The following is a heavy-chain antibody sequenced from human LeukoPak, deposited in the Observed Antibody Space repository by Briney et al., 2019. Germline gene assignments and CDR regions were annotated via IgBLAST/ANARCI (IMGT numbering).Heavy chain of an antibody. D-gene: IGHD6-13*01. CDR2: IYTSGST. J-gene: IGHJ3*02. Sequence: SETLSLTRTVSGGSISSYYWSWIRQPAGKGLEWIGRIYTSGSTNYNPSLKSRVTMSVDTSKNQFSLKLSSVTAADTAVYYCARSPSNIATKHNNAFDIWSQGTMVTVSS. V-gene: IGHV4-4*07. CDR1: GGSISSYY. CDR3: ARSPSNIATKHNNAFDI.